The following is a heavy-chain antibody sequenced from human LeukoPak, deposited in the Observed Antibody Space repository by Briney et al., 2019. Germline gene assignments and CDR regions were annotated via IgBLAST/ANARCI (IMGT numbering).Heavy chain of an antibody. V-gene: IGHV3-74*01. D-gene: IGHD3-10*01. CDR2: INGDGTIT. CDR1: GFTFSTFW. CDR3: ARVRGESPRWFDP. Sequence: PGGSLRLSCAASGFTFSTFWMHWVRQVPGKGLVWVSRINGDGTITNYADSVKGRFTISRDNAKNTLYLQMNTLRIEDTAVYYCARVRGESPRWFDPWGQGALVTVSS. J-gene: IGHJ5*02.